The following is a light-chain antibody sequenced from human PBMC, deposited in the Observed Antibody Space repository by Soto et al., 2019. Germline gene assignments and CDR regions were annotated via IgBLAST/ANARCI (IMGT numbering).Light chain of an antibody. CDR2: GAS. J-gene: IGKJ4*01. CDR3: QHYDSPGLT. Sequence: EIVLTQSPGTLSLSPGERATLSCRASQSISSSYLAWYQQKPGQAARLLIYGASSRATGIPDRFSGSGSGTDFTLTISRLEPEDFAVYYCQHYDSPGLTFGGGTKVEIK. CDR1: QSISSSY. V-gene: IGKV3-20*01.